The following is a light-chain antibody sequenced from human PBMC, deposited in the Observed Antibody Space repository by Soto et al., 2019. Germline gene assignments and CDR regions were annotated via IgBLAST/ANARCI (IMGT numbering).Light chain of an antibody. CDR1: QDVTNS. CDR2: DAS. CDR3: HQYGSSPT. Sequence: EILMTQSPATLSLSPGEGVTLSCRAAQDVTNSVAWYQQKSGQAPRLLIYDASARASGVSARFSGSGSGTDFTLTISGLQAEDFAVYYCHQYGSSPTFGQGTRLEIK. J-gene: IGKJ5*01. V-gene: IGKV3-15*01.